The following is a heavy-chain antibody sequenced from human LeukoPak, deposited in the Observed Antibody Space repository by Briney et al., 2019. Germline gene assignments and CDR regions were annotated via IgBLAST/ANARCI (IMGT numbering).Heavy chain of an antibody. CDR2: IYSGGST. J-gene: IGHJ4*02. V-gene: IGHV3-53*04. D-gene: IGHD3-22*01. CDR1: GFTVSSNY. CDR3: ARVGYDTSGYYLVNLDY. Sequence: GGSLRLSCAASGFTVSSNYMSWVRQAPGKGLEWVSVIYSGGSTYYADSVKGRFTISRHNSKNTLYLQMNGLRAEDTAVYYCARVGYDTSGYYLVNLDYWGQGTLVTVSS.